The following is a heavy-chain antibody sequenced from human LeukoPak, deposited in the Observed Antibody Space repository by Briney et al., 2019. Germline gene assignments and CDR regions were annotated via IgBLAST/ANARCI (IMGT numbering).Heavy chain of an antibody. CDR1: GGSISSYSYC. D-gene: IGHD3-22*01. CDR3: ARHAIDGSGYYFDYFDY. V-gene: IGHV4-39*01. CDR2: SIYSGST. Sequence: PSETLSLTCTVSGGSISSYSYCGWFRHPPRKEREGIVSSIYSGSTYYSPSLKSRVTISGDTSKNQFSLKLTSVTAADTAVYYCARHAIDGSGYYFDYFDYWGQGTLVTVSS. J-gene: IGHJ4*02.